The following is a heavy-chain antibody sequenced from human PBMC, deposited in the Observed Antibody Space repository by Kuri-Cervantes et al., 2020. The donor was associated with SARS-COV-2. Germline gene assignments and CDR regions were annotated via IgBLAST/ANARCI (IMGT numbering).Heavy chain of an antibody. CDR2: INHSGSP. CDR3: ARDSGSSHDY. J-gene: IGHJ4*02. Sequence: SQTLSLTCAVYGGSFSGYYCRWIRQPPGKGLEWIGEINHSGSPNYNPSLKGRVTISVDTSKNQFSLKLSSVTAADTALYYCARDSGSSHDYWGQGTLVTVSS. CDR1: GGSFSGYY. V-gene: IGHV4-34*01. D-gene: IGHD6-6*01.